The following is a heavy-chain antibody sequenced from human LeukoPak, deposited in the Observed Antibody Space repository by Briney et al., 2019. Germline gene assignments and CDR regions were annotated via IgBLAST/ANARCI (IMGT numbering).Heavy chain of an antibody. D-gene: IGHD3-22*01. V-gene: IGHV3-23*01. CDR2: ISVSGGST. CDR1: GFIVSSNY. CDR3: ATHDSSGFYYYFHY. Sequence: GGSLRLSCAASGFIVSSNYMNWVRQAPGKGLEWVSSISVSGGSTYYADSVKGRFTISRDNSKNTLYLQMNSLRAEDTAVYYCATHDSSGFYYYFHYWGQGTLVTVSS. J-gene: IGHJ4*02.